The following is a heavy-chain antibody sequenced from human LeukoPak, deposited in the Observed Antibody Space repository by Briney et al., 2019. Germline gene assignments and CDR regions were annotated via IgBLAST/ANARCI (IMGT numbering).Heavy chain of an antibody. CDR1: GYSFIDYY. CDR3: ATLTQSL. CDR2: INPNSGGT. J-gene: IGHJ4*02. Sequence: ASVKVSCKTSGYSFIDYYIHWVRQAPGQGLEWMGWINPNSGGTKYAQKFQGRVTMTRDTSISTAYMELSRLRSDDTAVYYCATLTQSLWGQGTLVTVSS. V-gene: IGHV1-2*02. D-gene: IGHD1-14*01.